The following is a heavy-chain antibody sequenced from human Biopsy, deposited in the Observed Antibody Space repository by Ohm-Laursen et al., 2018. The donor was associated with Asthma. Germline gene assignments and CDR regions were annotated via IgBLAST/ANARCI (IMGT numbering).Heavy chain of an antibody. CDR3: ARTYYDFLTGQVNDALAM. CDR2: INAGNGNT. D-gene: IGHD3-9*01. Sequence: ASVKVSCKASGYTSINYAIHWVRQAPGQRLEWMGWINAGNGNTKYSQKFQGRVTITRDTSASTAYMDLSSLRSEDTAVYYCARTYYDFLTGQVNDALAMWGQGTVVTVSS. CDR1: GYTSINYA. V-gene: IGHV1-3*01. J-gene: IGHJ3*02.